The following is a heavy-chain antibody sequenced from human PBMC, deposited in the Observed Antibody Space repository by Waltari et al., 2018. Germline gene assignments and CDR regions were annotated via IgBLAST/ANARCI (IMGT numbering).Heavy chain of an antibody. V-gene: IGHV4-59*01. Sequence: QVQLQESGPGLVKPSETLSLTCTVSGGSISSYYWSWIRQPPGKGLEWIGYIYYSGSTNYNPSLKSRVTISVDTSKNQFSLKLSSVTAADTAVYYCARDRKGRYYFDYWGQGTLVTVSS. CDR2: IYYSGST. J-gene: IGHJ4*02. CDR1: GGSISSYY. CDR3: ARDRKGRYYFDY.